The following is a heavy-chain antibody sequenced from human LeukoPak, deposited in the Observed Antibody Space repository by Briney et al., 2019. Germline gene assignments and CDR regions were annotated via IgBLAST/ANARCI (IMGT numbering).Heavy chain of an antibody. CDR3: ARGIAVAGTRGLRFQH. CDR2: IYYSGST. Sequence: PSETLSLTCTVSGGSISSYYWSWIRQPPGKGLEWIGYIYYSGSTNYNPSLKSRVTISVDTSKNQFSLKLSSVTAADTAVYCCARGIAVAGTRGLRFQHWGQGTLVTVSS. V-gene: IGHV4-59*01. J-gene: IGHJ1*01. CDR1: GGSISSYY. D-gene: IGHD6-19*01.